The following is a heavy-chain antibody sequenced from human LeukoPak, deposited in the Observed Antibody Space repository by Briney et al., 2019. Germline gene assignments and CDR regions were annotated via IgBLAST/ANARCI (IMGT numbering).Heavy chain of an antibody. V-gene: IGHV3-9*01. Sequence: PGGSLRLSCAASGFTFDDYAMHWVRQAPGKGLEWVSGISWNSGSIGYADSVKGRFTISRDNAKNSLYLQMNSLRAEDTAVYYCARDPPRIAAAGTKAFDIWGQGTMVTVSS. CDR2: ISWNSGSI. D-gene: IGHD6-13*01. CDR3: ARDPPRIAAAGTKAFDI. J-gene: IGHJ3*02. CDR1: GFTFDDYA.